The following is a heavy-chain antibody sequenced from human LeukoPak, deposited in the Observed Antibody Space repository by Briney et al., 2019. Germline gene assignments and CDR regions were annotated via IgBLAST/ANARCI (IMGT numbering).Heavy chain of an antibody. V-gene: IGHV3-21*01. J-gene: IGHJ4*02. CDR3: ARVSVCPRCHFDY. CDR2: ISSTGTYI. CDR1: GFTFSSSTFGSYT. D-gene: IGHD5/OR15-5a*01. Sequence: GESLRLSCATSGFTFSSSTFGSYTMNWVRQAPGKGLEWVSSISSTGTYIYYTDSVKGRFTISRDIANSLLYLQMNSLRADDTAVYYCARVSVCPRCHFDYWGQGTLVTVSS.